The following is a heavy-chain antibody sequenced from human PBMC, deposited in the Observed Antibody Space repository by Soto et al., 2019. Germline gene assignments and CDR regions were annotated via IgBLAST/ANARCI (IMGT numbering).Heavy chain of an antibody. D-gene: IGHD6-13*01. V-gene: IGHV4-34*01. CDR2: INHSGST. CDR3: ARVVIAARFDP. J-gene: IGHJ5*02. CDR1: GGSFSGYY. Sequence: QVQLQQWGAGLLKPSETLSLTCAVYGGSFSGYYWSWIRQPPGKGLEWIGEINHSGSTNYNPSLKSRVTISVDTSKNQFSLKLSSVTAAATAVYYCARVVIAARFDPWGQGTLVTVSS.